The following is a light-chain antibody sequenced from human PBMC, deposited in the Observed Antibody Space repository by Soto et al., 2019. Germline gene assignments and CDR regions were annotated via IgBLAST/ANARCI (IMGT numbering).Light chain of an antibody. CDR2: GPS. Sequence: EIVLTQSPGTLSLSPGERATLSCRASQSVSSSYLAWYQQKPGQAPRLLIYGPSSRATGIPDRFSGSGSGTDFTLTISRLEPEDFAVYYCQQYGTSPQTFGEGTKVAIK. V-gene: IGKV3-20*01. CDR1: QSVSSSY. J-gene: IGKJ1*01. CDR3: QQYGTSPQT.